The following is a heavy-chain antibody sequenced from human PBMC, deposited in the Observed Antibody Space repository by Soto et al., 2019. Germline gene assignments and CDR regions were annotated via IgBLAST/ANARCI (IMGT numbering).Heavy chain of an antibody. Sequence: EVQLLESGGGLVQPGGSLRLSCAASGFTFSSYAMSWVRQAPGKGLEWVSAISGSGGSTYYADSVKGRFTISRDNSKNTLYLQMNSLRAEDTAVYYCAKGLGWQLERLWYAFDIWGQGTMVTVSS. CDR1: GFTFSSYA. V-gene: IGHV3-23*01. CDR2: ISGSGGST. D-gene: IGHD1-1*01. CDR3: AKGLGWQLERLWYAFDI. J-gene: IGHJ3*02.